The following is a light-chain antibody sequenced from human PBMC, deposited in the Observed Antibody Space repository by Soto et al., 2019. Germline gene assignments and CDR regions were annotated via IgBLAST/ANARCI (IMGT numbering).Light chain of an antibody. CDR3: QQYGSSPLT. Sequence: SGLTQSPGTLSLCPGERATLSCRASQSVSSSYLAWYQQKPGQAPRLLIYGASSRATGIPDRFSGSGSGTDFTLTISRLEPEDFAVYYCQQYGSSPLTFGGGTKVDIK. J-gene: IGKJ4*01. CDR2: GAS. V-gene: IGKV3-20*01. CDR1: QSVSSSY.